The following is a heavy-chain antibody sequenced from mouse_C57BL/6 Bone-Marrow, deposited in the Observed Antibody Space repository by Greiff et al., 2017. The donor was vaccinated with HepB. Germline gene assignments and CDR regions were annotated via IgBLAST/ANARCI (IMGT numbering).Heavy chain of an antibody. CDR1: GYTFTSYW. CDR2: IDPSDSYT. V-gene: IGHV1-59*01. CDR3: ARRHYGSSYYAMDY. Sequence: QVQLQQPGAELVRPGPSVKLSCKASGYTFTSYWMHWVKQRPGQGLEWIGVIDPSDSYTNYNQKFKGKATLTVDTSSSTAYMKLSSLTSEDSAVYYCARRHYGSSYYAMDYWGQGTAVTVSS. D-gene: IGHD1-1*01. J-gene: IGHJ4*01.